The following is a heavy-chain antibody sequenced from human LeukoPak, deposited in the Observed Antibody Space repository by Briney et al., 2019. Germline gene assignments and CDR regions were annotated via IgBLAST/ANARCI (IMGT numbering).Heavy chain of an antibody. CDR3: VKGLLDS. D-gene: IGHD2-15*01. V-gene: IGHV3-43*01. CDR2: ISWEGGAT. Sequence: GGSLRLSCAASGFRFDDYTMHWVRQAPGKGLEWVSLISWEGGATHYADSAKGRFTISRDNSKYSLHLEMSGLRSDDTALYYCVKGLLDSWGQGTLVIVSS. CDR1: GFRFDDYT. J-gene: IGHJ4*02.